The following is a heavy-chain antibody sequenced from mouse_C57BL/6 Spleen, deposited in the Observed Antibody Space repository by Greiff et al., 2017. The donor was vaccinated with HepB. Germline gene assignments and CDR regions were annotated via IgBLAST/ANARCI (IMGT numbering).Heavy chain of an antibody. CDR2: IDPEDGDT. CDR1: GFNIKDYY. Sequence: EVQLQQSGAELVKPGASVKLSCTASGFNIKDYYMHWVTQRTEQGLEWIGRIDPEDGDTKYAQKFQGQAPITADTSSNTAYLQLSSLTSEDTAVYYCARSRSCSSPFDYWGQGTTLTVSS. V-gene: IGHV14-2*01. CDR3: ARSRSCSSPFDY. D-gene: IGHD1-1*01. J-gene: IGHJ2*01.